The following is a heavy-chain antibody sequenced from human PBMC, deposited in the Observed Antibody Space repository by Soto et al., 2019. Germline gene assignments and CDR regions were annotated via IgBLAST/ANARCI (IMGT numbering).Heavy chain of an antibody. CDR3: ARGGGAAAVWYYFDY. CDR1: GYTFTSYG. D-gene: IGHD6-13*01. J-gene: IGHJ4*02. CDR2: ISAYNGNT. V-gene: IGHV1-18*01. Sequence: QVQLVQSGAEVKKPGASVKVSCKASGYTFTSYGISWVRQAPGQGLEWMGWISAYNGNTNYAQKLQGRVTMTTDTSTSTAYVQLRSLRSDDTAGYYCARGGGAAAVWYYFDYWCQGTLVTVSS.